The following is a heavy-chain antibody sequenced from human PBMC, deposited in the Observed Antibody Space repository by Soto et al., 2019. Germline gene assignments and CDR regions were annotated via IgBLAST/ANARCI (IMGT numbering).Heavy chain of an antibody. D-gene: IGHD2-2*01. J-gene: IGHJ3*02. Sequence: GGSLRLSCAASGFTFSDYYMSWIRQAPGKGLEWVSYISSSGSTIYYADSVKGRFTISRDNAKNSLYLQMNSLRAEDTAVYYWARDQDIVVVPAAPGAFDIWGQGTMVTVSS. CDR3: ARDQDIVVVPAAPGAFDI. V-gene: IGHV3-11*01. CDR1: GFTFSDYY. CDR2: ISSSGSTI.